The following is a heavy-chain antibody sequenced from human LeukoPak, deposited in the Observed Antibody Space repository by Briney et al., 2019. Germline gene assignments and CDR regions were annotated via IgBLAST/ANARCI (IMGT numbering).Heavy chain of an antibody. CDR2: IRYDGSNK. CDR3: ATRPSGLLATTKKYFDY. J-gene: IGHJ4*02. D-gene: IGHD5-24*01. V-gene: IGHV3-30*02. Sequence: PGGSLRLSCAASGFTFSRYGMHWVRQAPGRGLEWVALIRYDGSNKYYADSVKGRFTISRDNSKNTLYLQMNSLRAEDTAVYYCATRPSGLLATTKKYFDYWGQGSLVTVSS. CDR1: GFTFSRYG.